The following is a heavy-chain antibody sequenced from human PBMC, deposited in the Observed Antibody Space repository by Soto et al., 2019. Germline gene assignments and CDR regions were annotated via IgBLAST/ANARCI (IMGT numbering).Heavy chain of an antibody. Sequence: QVQLVQSGAEVKKPGASVKVSCKASGYTFTSYAMHWVRQAPGQRLEWMGWINAGNGNTKYSQKFQGRVTITRDTSASTAYMELSSPRSEDTAVYYCARDLITGVFGVVIPFDYWGQGTLVTVSS. CDR3: ARDLITGVFGVVIPFDY. V-gene: IGHV1-3*01. CDR2: INAGNGNT. J-gene: IGHJ4*02. CDR1: GYTFTSYA. D-gene: IGHD3-3*01.